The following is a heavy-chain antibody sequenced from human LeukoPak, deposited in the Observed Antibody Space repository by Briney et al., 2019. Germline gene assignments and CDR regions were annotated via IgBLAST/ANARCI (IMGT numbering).Heavy chain of an antibody. CDR2: ISPTGDST. CDR1: GFTFRDYV. J-gene: IGHJ4*02. Sequence: GGSLRLSCAASGFTFRDYVISWVCQAPGKGLEWVSSISPTGDSTYYAGSVRGRFTLSRDNSKNTVYFQMNSLRAEDTAVYYCAKMQGYFDYWGQGTLVTVSS. V-gene: IGHV3-23*01. CDR3: AKMQGYFDY.